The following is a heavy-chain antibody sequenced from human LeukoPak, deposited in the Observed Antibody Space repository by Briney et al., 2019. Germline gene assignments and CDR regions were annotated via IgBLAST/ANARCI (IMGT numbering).Heavy chain of an antibody. CDR2: ISGSGGST. V-gene: IGHV3-23*01. J-gene: IGHJ4*02. Sequence: GGSLRLSCAASGFTFSSYGMHWVRQAPGKGLEWVSAISGSGGSTYYADSVKGRFTISRDNSKNTLYLQMNSLRAEDTAVYYCAKSARASGGINDYWGQGTLVTVSS. CDR3: AKSARASGGINDY. CDR1: GFTFSSYG. D-gene: IGHD3-16*01.